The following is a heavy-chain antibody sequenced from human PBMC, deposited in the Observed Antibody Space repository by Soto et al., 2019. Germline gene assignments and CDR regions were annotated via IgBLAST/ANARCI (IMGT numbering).Heavy chain of an antibody. CDR3: VRCYCSVGSCYTCWHFDL. V-gene: IGHV1-18*01. J-gene: IGHJ2*01. D-gene: IGHD2-15*01. Sequence: QVPLVQSGAEVKEPGASVKLSCQASGYTFMNYAIIWVRQAPGQGLEWMGWISPSTGDTDQAQNFQGRVTMTLDTSTNTANLELRTLRSDDSAVYYCVRCYCSVGSCYTCWHFDLWGRGTLVTVSS. CDR2: ISPSTGDT. CDR1: GYTFMNYA.